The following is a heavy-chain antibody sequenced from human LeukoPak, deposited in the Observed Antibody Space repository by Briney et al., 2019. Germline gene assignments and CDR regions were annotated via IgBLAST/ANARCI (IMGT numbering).Heavy chain of an antibody. CDR1: GFTFSSYW. Sequence: GGSLRLSCAASGFTFSSYWMHWVRQAPGKGLVWVSRINSDGSSITYADSVKGRFAISRDDAKNTLYLQMNSLRAEDTAVYYCARVWGIAAAWDVWGQGTTVTVSS. CDR3: ARVWGIAAAWDV. CDR2: INSDGSSI. V-gene: IGHV3-74*01. J-gene: IGHJ6*02. D-gene: IGHD6-13*01.